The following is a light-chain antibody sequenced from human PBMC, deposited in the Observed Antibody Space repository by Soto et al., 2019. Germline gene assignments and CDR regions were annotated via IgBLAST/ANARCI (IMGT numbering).Light chain of an antibody. Sequence: ETVLTQSPGTLSLSPGERVTLSCRASQSVCSRCLAWYQQKPGQAPRLLIYGASSRAAGIPDRFSGSGSGTDFTLTISRLEPEDVAVYYWQHYGTKPWTFGQGTKVGIK. CDR1: QSVCSRC. CDR3: QHYGTKPWT. CDR2: GAS. V-gene: IGKV3-20*01. J-gene: IGKJ1*01.